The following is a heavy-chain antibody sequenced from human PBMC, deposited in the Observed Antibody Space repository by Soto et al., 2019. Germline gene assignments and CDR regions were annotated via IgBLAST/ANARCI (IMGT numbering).Heavy chain of an antibody. J-gene: IGHJ5*02. CDR1: GYSFTSYW. CDR2: IDPSDSYT. Sequence: PGESLKISCKGSGYSFTSYWISWVRQMPGKGLEWMGRIDPSDSYTNYSPSFQGHVTISADKSISTAYLQWSSLKASDTAMYYCARVLYYDILTGYVNWFDPWGQGTLVTVPQ. CDR3: ARVLYYDILTGYVNWFDP. V-gene: IGHV5-10-1*01. D-gene: IGHD3-9*01.